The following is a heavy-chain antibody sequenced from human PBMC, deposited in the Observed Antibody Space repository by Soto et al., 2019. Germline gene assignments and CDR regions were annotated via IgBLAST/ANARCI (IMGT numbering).Heavy chain of an antibody. CDR2: IYYSGST. Sequence: QVQLQESGPGLVKPSQTLSLTCTVSGGSISSGDYYWSWIRQPPGKGLEWIGSIYYSGSTYYNPSLKSRVTISVDTAKSQFSLKLNPVTAADTAVYYCASRHSSPYFDYWGQGTLVTVSS. J-gene: IGHJ4*02. D-gene: IGHD6-13*01. CDR1: GGSISSGDYY. CDR3: ASRHSSPYFDY. V-gene: IGHV4-30-4*01.